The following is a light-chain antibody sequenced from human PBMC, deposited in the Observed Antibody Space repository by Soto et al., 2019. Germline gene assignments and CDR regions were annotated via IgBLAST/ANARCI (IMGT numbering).Light chain of an antibody. V-gene: IGLV2-11*01. CDR3: CSYAGTSTYD. Sequence: QSVLTQPPPVSGSPGQSVTISCTGTLSDVGAYDYVSWYLQHPGTAPKLLISDVSRRHSGVPDRFSGSKSGNTASLTISGLQVDDEGDYYCCSYAGTSTYDFGTGTKVTVL. CDR1: LSDVGAYDY. CDR2: DVS. J-gene: IGLJ1*01.